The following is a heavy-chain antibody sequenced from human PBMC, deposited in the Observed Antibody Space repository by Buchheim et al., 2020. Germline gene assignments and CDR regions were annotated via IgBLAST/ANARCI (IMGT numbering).Heavy chain of an antibody. CDR2: ISYDGSNK. V-gene: IGHV3-30*18. CDR3: AKAWYSGSYYYYGMDV. Sequence: QVQLVESGGGVVQPGRSLRLSCAASGFTFSSYGMHWVRQAPGKGLEWVAVISYDGSNKYYADSVKGRFTISRDNSKNTLYLQMNSLRAEDTAVYYCAKAWYSGSYYYYGMDVWGQGIT. D-gene: IGHD1-26*01. CDR1: GFTFSSYG. J-gene: IGHJ6*02.